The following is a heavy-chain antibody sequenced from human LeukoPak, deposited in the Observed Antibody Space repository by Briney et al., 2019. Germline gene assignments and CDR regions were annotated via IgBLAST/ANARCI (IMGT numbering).Heavy chain of an antibody. D-gene: IGHD1-14*01. J-gene: IGHJ4*02. CDR2: VRGSGGDT. V-gene: IGHV3-23*01. Sequence: GGSLRLSCTASGFIFSNYAMSWVRQAPGKGLEWVSEVRGSGGDTYYADSVKGRFTISRDNSKKILYLQMSSLRAEDTAVYYCANLGANTRISGDYWGQGTLVTVSS. CDR1: GFIFSNYA. CDR3: ANLGANTRISGDY.